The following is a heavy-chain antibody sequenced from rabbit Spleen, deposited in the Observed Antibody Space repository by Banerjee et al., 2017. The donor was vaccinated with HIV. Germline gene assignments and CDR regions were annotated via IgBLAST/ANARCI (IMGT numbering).Heavy chain of an antibody. CDR1: GFDFSSNYY. J-gene: IGHJ6*01. CDR3: ARNYFTYGYATSPYALNL. Sequence: QSLEESGGGLVKPGASLTLTCTASGFDFSSNYYMCWVRQAPGKGLEWIACIYTGSSGGTYYANWAKGRFTISKTSSTTVTLQMTSLTAAHTATYFCARNYFTYGYATSPYALNLWGPGTLVTVS. V-gene: IGHV1S40*01. CDR2: IYTGSSGGT. D-gene: IGHD6-1*01.